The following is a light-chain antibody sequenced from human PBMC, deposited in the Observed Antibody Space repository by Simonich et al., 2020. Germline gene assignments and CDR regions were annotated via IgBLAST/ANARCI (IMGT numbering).Light chain of an antibody. Sequence: EIVLTQSPGNLSLSPGERATLPCRASQSVRSSYLTWYQQKPGQAPRLLIYGASSRATGIPDRFMGSGSGTDFTLTISRLEPEEFAVYYCQQYGSSPLTFGGGTKVEIK. CDR3: QQYGSSPLT. J-gene: IGKJ4*01. CDR2: GAS. CDR1: QSVRSSY. V-gene: IGKV3-20*01.